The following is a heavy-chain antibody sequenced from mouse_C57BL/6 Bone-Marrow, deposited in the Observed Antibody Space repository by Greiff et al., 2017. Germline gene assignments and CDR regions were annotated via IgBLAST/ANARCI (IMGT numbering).Heavy chain of an antibody. CDR3: AREDDGNYPYYAMDY. V-gene: IGHV1-82*01. J-gene: IGHJ4*01. D-gene: IGHD2-3*01. Sequence: QVQLQQSGPELAKPGASVKISCKASGYAFSSSWMNWVKQRPGKGLEWIGRIYPGDGDTNYNGKFKGKATLTADKSSSTAYMQLSSLTSEDSAVYFCAREDDGNYPYYAMDYWGQGTSVTVSS. CDR2: IYPGDGDT. CDR1: GYAFSSSW.